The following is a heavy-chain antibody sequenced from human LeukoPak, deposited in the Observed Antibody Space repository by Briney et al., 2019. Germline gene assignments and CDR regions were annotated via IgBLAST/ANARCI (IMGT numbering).Heavy chain of an antibody. CDR3: ARDFGYF. V-gene: IGHV3-48*04. CDR1: GFTFSNYG. CDR2: ISSSGSII. J-gene: IGHJ4*02. D-gene: IGHD3-10*01. Sequence: QPGRSLRLSCAASGFTFSNYGMNWVRQAPGKGLEWVSYISSSGSIIYYSDSVKGRFTISRDNAKNSLYLQMNSLRAEDTAVYYCARDFGYFWGQGTLVTVSS.